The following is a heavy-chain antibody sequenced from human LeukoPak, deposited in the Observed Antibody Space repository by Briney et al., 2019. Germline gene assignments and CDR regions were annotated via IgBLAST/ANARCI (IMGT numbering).Heavy chain of an antibody. V-gene: IGHV3-20*04. D-gene: IGHD6-13*01. Sequence: RPGGSLRLSCAASGFTFDDYGMSWVRQAPGKGLEWVSGINWNGGSTGYADSVKGRFTISRDNAKNSLYLQMNSLRAEDTALYYCARGGGIAAAGTVAYWGQGTLVTVSS. CDR2: INWNGGST. CDR1: GFTFDDYG. CDR3: ARGGGIAAAGTVAY. J-gene: IGHJ4*02.